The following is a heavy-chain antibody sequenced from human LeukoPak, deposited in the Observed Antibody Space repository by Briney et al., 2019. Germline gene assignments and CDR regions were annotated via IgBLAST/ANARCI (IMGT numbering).Heavy chain of an antibody. CDR1: GLTFSGYS. CDR3: ARDGYYTSGRNPYFDY. Sequence: PGGSLRLSCAASGLTFSGYSMNWVRQAPGKGLEWVSSISSRSNYIYYADSVKGRFTISRDNAKNSLYPQMNSLRAEDTGVYYCARDGYYTSGRNPYFDYWGQGTLVTVSS. CDR2: ISSRSNYI. J-gene: IGHJ4*02. D-gene: IGHD3-10*01. V-gene: IGHV3-21*01.